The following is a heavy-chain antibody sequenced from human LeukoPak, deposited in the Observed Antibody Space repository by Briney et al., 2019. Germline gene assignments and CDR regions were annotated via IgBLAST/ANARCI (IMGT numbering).Heavy chain of an antibody. D-gene: IGHD3-3*01. CDR3: AREGSPDFCSGYRWYFDY. J-gene: IGHJ4*02. CDR1: GYTFTSYG. V-gene: IGHV1-18*01. Sequence: ASVKVSCKASGYTFTSYGISWVRQARGQGLEWMGWISAYNGNTNYAQKLQGRVTMTTDTSTSTAYMELRSLRSDDTAVYYCAREGSPDFCSGYRWYFDYWGQGTLLTVSS. CDR2: ISAYNGNT.